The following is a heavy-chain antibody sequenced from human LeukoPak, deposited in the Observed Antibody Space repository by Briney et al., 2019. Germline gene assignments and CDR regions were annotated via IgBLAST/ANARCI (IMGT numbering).Heavy chain of an antibody. V-gene: IGHV3-9*01. CDR1: GFTFDDYA. CDR3: AKDANPSGALFDF. J-gene: IGHJ4*02. CDR2: ISWNGGSI. Sequence: GGSLRLSCAASGFTFDDYAMHWVRQAPGNGLEWVSGISWNGGSIGYADSVKGRFTISRDNAKNSLYLQVNSLRVEDTAFYYCAKDANPSGALFDFWGQGTLVTVSS. D-gene: IGHD1-14*01.